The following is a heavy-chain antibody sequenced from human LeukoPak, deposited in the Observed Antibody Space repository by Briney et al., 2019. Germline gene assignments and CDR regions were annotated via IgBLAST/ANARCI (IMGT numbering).Heavy chain of an antibody. Sequence: ASVKVSCKASGYTFTSYDINWVRQATGQGLEWMGWMNPNSGNTGYAQKFQGGVTMTRNTSISTAYMELSSLRSEDTAVYYCARVNYDYVWGSYRVSDYWGQGTLVTVSS. V-gene: IGHV1-8*01. CDR2: MNPNSGNT. CDR1: GYTFTSYD. D-gene: IGHD3-16*02. CDR3: ARVNYDYVWGSYRVSDY. J-gene: IGHJ4*02.